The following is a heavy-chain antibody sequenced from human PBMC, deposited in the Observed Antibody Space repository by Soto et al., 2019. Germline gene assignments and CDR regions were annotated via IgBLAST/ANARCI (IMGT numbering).Heavy chain of an antibody. J-gene: IGHJ4*02. CDR1: GFTFSSYA. CDR2: ISGSGGST. D-gene: IGHD6-6*01. Sequence: EVQLLESGGGLVQPGGSLGLSCAASGFTFSSYAMSWVRQAPGKGLEWVSAISGSGGSTYYADSVKGRFTISRDNSKNTLYLQMNSLRAEDTAVYYCAKALDDSSSSDDYWGQGTLVTVSS. V-gene: IGHV3-23*01. CDR3: AKALDDSSSSDDY.